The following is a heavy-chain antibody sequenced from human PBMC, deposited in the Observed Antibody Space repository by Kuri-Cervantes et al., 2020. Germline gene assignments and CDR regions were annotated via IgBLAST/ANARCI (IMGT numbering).Heavy chain of an antibody. J-gene: IGHJ1*01. CDR1: GGTFSSYA. CDR2: INAGNGNT. D-gene: IGHD2-15*01. Sequence: ASVKVSCKASGGTFSSYAISWVRQAPGQRLEWMGWINAGNGNTKYSQKFQGRVTITRDTSASTAYMELSSLRSEDTAVYYCARRPHCSGSTCYSRYFQNWGQGTLVTVSS. V-gene: IGHV1-3*01. CDR3: ARRPHCSGSTCYSRYFQN.